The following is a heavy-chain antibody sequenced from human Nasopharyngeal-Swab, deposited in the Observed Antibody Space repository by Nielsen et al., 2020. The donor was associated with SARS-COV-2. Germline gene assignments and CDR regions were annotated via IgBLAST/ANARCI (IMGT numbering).Heavy chain of an antibody. Sequence: SLKISCAASGFTFDDYAMHWVRQAPGKGLEWVSGISWNSGSIGYADSVKGRFTISRDNAKNSLYLQMNSLRAEDTAVYYCARDYGDYESGWYFDLWGRGTLVTVSS. CDR3: ARDYGDYESGWYFDL. D-gene: IGHD4-17*01. J-gene: IGHJ2*01. CDR2: ISWNSGSI. V-gene: IGHV3-9*01. CDR1: GFTFDDYA.